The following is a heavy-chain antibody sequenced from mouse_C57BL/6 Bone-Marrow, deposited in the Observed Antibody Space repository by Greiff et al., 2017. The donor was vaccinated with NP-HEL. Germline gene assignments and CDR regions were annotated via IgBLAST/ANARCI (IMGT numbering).Heavy chain of an antibody. D-gene: IGHD1-1*01. CDR3: TGSYYYGSSYEFAY. CDR2: IYPGNSDT. CDR1: GYTFTSYW. V-gene: IGHV1-5*01. J-gene: IGHJ3*01. Sequence: VQLKQSGTVLARPGASVKMSCKTSGYTFTSYWMHWVKQRPGQGLEWIGAIYPGNSDTSYNQKFKGKAKLTAVTSASTAYMELSSLTNEDSAVYYCTGSYYYGSSYEFAYWGQGTLVTVSA.